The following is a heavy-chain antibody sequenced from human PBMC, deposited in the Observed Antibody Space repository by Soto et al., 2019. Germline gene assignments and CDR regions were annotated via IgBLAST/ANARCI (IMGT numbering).Heavy chain of an antibody. CDR2: ISSSSSYI. D-gene: IGHD1-26*01. CDR1: GFTFSSYS. J-gene: IGHJ3*02. V-gene: IGHV3-21*01. Sequence: EVQLVESGGGLVKPGGSLRLSCAASGFTFSSYSMNWVRQAPGKGLEWVSSISSSSSYIYYADSVKGRFTISRDNAKNSLYLQMNSLRAEDTAVYYCARASMIVGASDAFDIWGQGTMVTVSS. CDR3: ARASMIVGASDAFDI.